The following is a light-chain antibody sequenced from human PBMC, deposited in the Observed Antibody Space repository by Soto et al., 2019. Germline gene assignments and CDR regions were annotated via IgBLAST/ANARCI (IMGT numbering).Light chain of an antibody. CDR2: SND. V-gene: IGLV1-44*01. Sequence: QAVVAQPPSASGTPGQRVTISCSGSNSNIGRNDVTWYQQVPGTAPQCLIYSNDQRPSGVPDRISGSRSGTSASLAISGLQSGDEAEYYCVAWDDTLRARVFGGGTKVT. J-gene: IGLJ2*01. CDR3: VAWDDTLRARV. CDR1: NSNIGRND.